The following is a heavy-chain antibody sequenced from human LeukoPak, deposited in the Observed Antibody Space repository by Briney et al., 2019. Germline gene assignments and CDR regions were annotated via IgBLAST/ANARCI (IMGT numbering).Heavy chain of an antibody. V-gene: IGHV4-38-2*01. D-gene: IGHD3-10*01. Sequence: SETLSLTCAVSGCSISSGYYWGWIRQPPGKGLEWIGSIYHSGSTYYNPSLKSRVTISVDTSKNQFSLKLSSVTAADTAVYYCARVTMVRGPFDYWGQGTLVTVSS. J-gene: IGHJ4*02. CDR2: IYHSGST. CDR1: GCSISSGYY. CDR3: ARVTMVRGPFDY.